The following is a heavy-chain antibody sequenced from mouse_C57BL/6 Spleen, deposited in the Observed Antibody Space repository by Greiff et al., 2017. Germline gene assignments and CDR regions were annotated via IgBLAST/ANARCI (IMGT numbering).Heavy chain of an antibody. CDR1: GYSITSGYY. CDR3: AVYYGYDWGYYFDY. CDR2: ISYDGSN. Sequence: EVQVVESGPGLVKPSQSLSLTCSVTGYSITSGYYWNWIRQFPGNKLEWMGYISYDGSNNYNPSLKNRISITRDTSKNQFFLKLNSVTTEDTATYYCAVYYGYDWGYYFDYWGQGTTLTVSS. J-gene: IGHJ2*01. D-gene: IGHD2-2*01. V-gene: IGHV3-6*01.